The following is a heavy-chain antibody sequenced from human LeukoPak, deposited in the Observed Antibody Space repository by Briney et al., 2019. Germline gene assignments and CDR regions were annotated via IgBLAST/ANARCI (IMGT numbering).Heavy chain of an antibody. CDR3: ARDPFGYDSSGYYPMNY. Sequence: SETLSLTCTVSGGSISSSSYYWGWIRQPPGKGLEWIGSIYYSGSTYYNPSLKSRVTISVDTSKNQFSLKLSSVTAADTAVYYCARDPFGYDSSGYYPMNYWGQGTLVTVSS. CDR1: GGSISSSSYY. J-gene: IGHJ4*02. V-gene: IGHV4-39*07. CDR2: IYYSGST. D-gene: IGHD3-22*01.